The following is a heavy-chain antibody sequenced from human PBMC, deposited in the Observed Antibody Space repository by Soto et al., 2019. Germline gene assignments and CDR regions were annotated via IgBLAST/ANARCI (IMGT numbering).Heavy chain of an antibody. CDR1: GFTFSSYT. CDR3: ARTTSPWDLLPLFDY. V-gene: IGHV3-30-3*01. CDR2: ISYDGGNK. Sequence: QVQLVESGGGVVQPGRSLRLSCAASGFTFSSYTMHWVRQAPGKGLEWVAVISYDGGNKYYADSVKGRFTISRDNSKNTLYLQMNSLRAEDTATYYCARTTSPWDLLPLFDYWGQGTLVTVSS. D-gene: IGHD1-26*01. J-gene: IGHJ4*02.